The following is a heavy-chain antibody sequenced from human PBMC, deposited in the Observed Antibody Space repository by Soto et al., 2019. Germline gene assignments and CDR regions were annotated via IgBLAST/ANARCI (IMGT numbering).Heavy chain of an antibody. Sequence: LQLVESGGGLVQPGGSLRLSCVASGFSFSTYWMHWVRQAPGKGLVWVSRINTAGTTTPYADSVTGRFTISRDNAKNTLYLQMNSLRAEDTAVYYCARGGGDYGDYLDYWGQGALVTVSS. CDR3: ARGGGDYGDYLDY. V-gene: IGHV3-74*01. CDR1: GFSFSTYW. D-gene: IGHD4-17*01. J-gene: IGHJ4*02. CDR2: INTAGTTT.